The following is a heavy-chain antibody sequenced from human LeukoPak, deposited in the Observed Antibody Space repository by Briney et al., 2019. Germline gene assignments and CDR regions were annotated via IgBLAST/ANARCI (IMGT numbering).Heavy chain of an antibody. CDR1: GYTFTSYA. V-gene: IGHV1-3*01. Sequence: GASVKVSCKASGYTFTSYAIHWVRQAPGQRLEWMGWIDAGNGNTKYSQKFQGRVTITRDTSASTAYMELSSLRSEDTAVYYCARAGVTMVRGVIPFDYWGQGTLVTVSS. CDR3: ARAGVTMVRGVIPFDY. CDR2: IDAGNGNT. J-gene: IGHJ4*02. D-gene: IGHD3-10*01.